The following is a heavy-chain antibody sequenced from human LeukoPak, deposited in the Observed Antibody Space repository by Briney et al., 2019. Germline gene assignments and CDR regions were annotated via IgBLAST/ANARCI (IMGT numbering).Heavy chain of an antibody. V-gene: IGHV4-59*01. J-gene: IGHJ3*02. CDR1: GGSISSYY. CDR3: ARESPDVEIKAFDI. CDR2: IYYSGST. Sequence: SETLSLTCTVSGGSISSYYWSWVRQPPRKGLEWSGYIYYSGSTNYNPSLKSRVTISVDTSKNQFSLKLSSVTAADTAVYYCARESPDVEIKAFDIWGQGTMVTGSS. D-gene: IGHD5-24*01.